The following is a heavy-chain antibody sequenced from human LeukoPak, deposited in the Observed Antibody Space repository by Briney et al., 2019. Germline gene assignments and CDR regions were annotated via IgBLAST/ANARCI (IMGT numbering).Heavy chain of an antibody. J-gene: IGHJ5*02. CDR3: ARGLDDYYGSGSYYKVGNWFDP. Sequence: GGSLRLSCAASGFTFSSYEMNWVRQAPGKGLEWVSYISSSGSTIYYADSVKGRFTISRDNAKNSLYLQMNSLRAEDTAVYYCARGLDDYYGSGSYYKVGNWFDPWGQGTLVTVSS. CDR1: GFTFSSYE. D-gene: IGHD3-10*01. V-gene: IGHV3-48*03. CDR2: ISSSGSTI.